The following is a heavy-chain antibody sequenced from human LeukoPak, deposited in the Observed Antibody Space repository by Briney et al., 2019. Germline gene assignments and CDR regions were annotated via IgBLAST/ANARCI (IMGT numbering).Heavy chain of an antibody. CDR2: IYYSGST. D-gene: IGHD3-22*01. CDR3: ARSGGYYPARNWFDP. Sequence: SETLSLTCTVSGGSISRYYWSWIRQPPGKGLEWIGYIYYSGSTNYNPSLKSRVTISVDTSKNPFSLKLSSVTAADTAVYYCARSGGYYPARNWFDPWGQGTLVTVSS. CDR1: GGSISRYY. V-gene: IGHV4-59*01. J-gene: IGHJ5*02.